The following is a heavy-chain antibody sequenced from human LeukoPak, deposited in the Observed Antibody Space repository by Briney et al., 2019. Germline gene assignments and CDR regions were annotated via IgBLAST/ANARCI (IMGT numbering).Heavy chain of an antibody. V-gene: IGHV3-74*03. D-gene: IGHD1-1*01. CDR2: IKSDGSSR. Sequence: PGGSLRLSCAASQFTFSGYWMYWVRQAPGKGLVWVSRIKSDGSSRTYADSVKGRFTISRDNAKNTLYLQMNSLRAEDTAVYYCASEGTTGTTWGPDYWGQGTLVTVSS. J-gene: IGHJ4*02. CDR3: ASEGTTGTTWGPDY. CDR1: QFTFSGYW.